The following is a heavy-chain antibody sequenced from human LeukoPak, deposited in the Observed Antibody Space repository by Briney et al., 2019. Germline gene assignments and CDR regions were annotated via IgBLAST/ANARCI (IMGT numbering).Heavy chain of an antibody. V-gene: IGHV4-34*01. CDR3: ARQAKSDFWSYCYYMDV. CDR2: INHSGST. CDR1: GDSISSGGYY. D-gene: IGHD3-3*01. Sequence: PSQTLSLTCGVSGDSISSGGYYWSWIRQPPGKGLEWIGEINHSGSTNYNPSLKSRVTISVDTTKNQFSLKLSSVTAADTAVYYCARQAKSDFWSYCYYMDVWGKGTTVTVSS. J-gene: IGHJ6*03.